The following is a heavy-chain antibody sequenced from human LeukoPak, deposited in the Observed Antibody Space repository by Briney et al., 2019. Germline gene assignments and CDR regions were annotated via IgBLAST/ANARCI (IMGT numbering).Heavy chain of an antibody. V-gene: IGHV1-2*02. J-gene: IGHJ3*02. D-gene: IGHD3-10*01. Sequence: ASVKVSCKASGYTFTGYYMHWVRQAPGQGLEWMGWINPNSGGTNYAQKFQGRVTMTRDTSISTAYMELSRLRSDDTAVYYCARVVRGMVRGVRSYAFDIWGQGTMVTVSA. CDR1: GYTFTGYY. CDR2: INPNSGGT. CDR3: ARVVRGMVRGVRSYAFDI.